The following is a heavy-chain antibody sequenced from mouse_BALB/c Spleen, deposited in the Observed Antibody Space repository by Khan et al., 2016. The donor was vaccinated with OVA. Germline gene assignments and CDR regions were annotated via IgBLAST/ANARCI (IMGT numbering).Heavy chain of an antibody. CDR3: ARGGGTAPFAY. CDR2: ISDLAYSI. CDR1: GFTFSDYG. V-gene: IGHV5-15*02. D-gene: IGHD1-2*01. Sequence: EVELVEPGGGLVQPGGSRKLSCAASGFTFSDYGMAWVRQAPGKGPEWVAFISDLAYSIYYADTVTGRFTISRENAKNHLYLEMRSLRSEDTAMYYWARGGGTAPFAYWGLGTLVTVSA. J-gene: IGHJ3*01.